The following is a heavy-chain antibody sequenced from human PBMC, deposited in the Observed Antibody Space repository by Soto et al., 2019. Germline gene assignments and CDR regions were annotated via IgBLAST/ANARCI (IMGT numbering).Heavy chain of an antibody. V-gene: IGHV4-61*03. J-gene: IGHJ2*01. CDR3: VRVLDSSWYADL. CDR2: IFYTGVT. CDR1: GGSVSNASFY. Sequence: QVQLQESGPGLVKPSETLSLTCSVSGGSVSNASFYWTWIRQAPGTGLEYIGYIFYTGVTNYNPSLSSRVTISLDTSKNHVSLKLNSMTAADTAVYYCVRVLDSSWYADLWGRGTLVPVSS. D-gene: IGHD3-22*01.